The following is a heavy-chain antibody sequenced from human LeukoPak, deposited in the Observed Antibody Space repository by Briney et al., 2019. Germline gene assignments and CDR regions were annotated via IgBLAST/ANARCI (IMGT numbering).Heavy chain of an antibody. CDR2: ISSSSSYI. Sequence: PGGSLRLSCAASGFTFSSYSMNWVRQAPGKGLEWVSSISSSSSYIYYADSVKGRFTISRDNSKNTLYLQMNSLRAEDTAVYYCAKDKLLGDPFDYWGQGTLVTVSS. V-gene: IGHV3-21*04. CDR3: AKDKLLGDPFDY. J-gene: IGHJ4*02. CDR1: GFTFSSYS. D-gene: IGHD3-16*01.